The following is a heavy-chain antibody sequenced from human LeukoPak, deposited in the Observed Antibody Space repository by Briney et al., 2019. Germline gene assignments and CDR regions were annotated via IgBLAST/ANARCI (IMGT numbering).Heavy chain of an antibody. V-gene: IGHV3-23*01. D-gene: IGHD2-2*01. J-gene: IGHJ6*02. CDR3: AKALSRLIVVSPLYYYYGMDV. Sequence: GGSLRLSCAASGFTFSSYAMSWVRQAPGKGLEWVSAISGSGGSTYYADSVKGRFTISRDNSKNTLYLQMNSLRAEDTAVYYCAKALSRLIVVSPLYYYYGMDVWGQGTLVTVSS. CDR2: ISGSGGST. CDR1: GFTFSSYA.